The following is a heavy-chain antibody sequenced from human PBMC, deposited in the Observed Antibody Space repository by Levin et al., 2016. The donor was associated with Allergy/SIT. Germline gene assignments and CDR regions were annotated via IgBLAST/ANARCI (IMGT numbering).Heavy chain of an antibody. J-gene: IGHJ4*02. CDR3: ARVDFPDGVRPTNYAF. D-gene: IGHD2-8*01. CDR1: GFTFSRYA. V-gene: IGHV3-23*01. Sequence: GESLKISCAASGFTFSRYAMNWLRHAPGKRLEWVSTLSGSSHRTYHADSVKGRFTISRDNSKNELYLQMSDLRAEDTALYYCARVDFPDGVRPTNYAFWGRGTHVTVS. CDR2: LSGSSHRT.